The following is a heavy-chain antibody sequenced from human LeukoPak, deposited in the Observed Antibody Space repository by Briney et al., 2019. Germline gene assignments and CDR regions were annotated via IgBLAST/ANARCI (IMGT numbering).Heavy chain of an antibody. CDR3: ATLHGDDFDY. Sequence: ASVKVSCKASGYTFTIYYMHWVRQAPGQGLEWMGIINPSGGSTSYAQKFQGRVTMTRDTSTSTVYMELSSLRSEDTAVYYCATLHGDDFDYWGQGTLVTVSS. CDR2: INPSGGST. V-gene: IGHV1-46*01. CDR1: GYTFTIYY. D-gene: IGHD4-17*01. J-gene: IGHJ4*02.